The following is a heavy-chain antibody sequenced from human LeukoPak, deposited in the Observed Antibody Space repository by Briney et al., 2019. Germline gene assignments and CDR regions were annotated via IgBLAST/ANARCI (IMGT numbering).Heavy chain of an antibody. CDR2: IYYSGST. D-gene: IGHD2-2*01. V-gene: IGHV4-39*01. Sequence: PSETLSLTCTVSGGSISSSSYYWGWLRQPPWKGLEWLGSIYYSGSTYYNPSLKSRVTISVDTSKNQFSLKLSSVTAADTAVYYCARHELSCSSTSCFKALINWFDPWGQGTLVTVSS. CDR3: ARHELSCSSTSCFKALINWFDP. J-gene: IGHJ5*02. CDR1: GGSISSSSYY.